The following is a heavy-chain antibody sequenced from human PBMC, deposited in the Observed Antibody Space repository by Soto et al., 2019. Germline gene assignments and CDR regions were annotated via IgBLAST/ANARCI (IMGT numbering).Heavy chain of an antibody. CDR3: ARAQYYDFWSGYHSYYYYYMDV. V-gene: IGHV4-59*01. Sequence: SETLSLTCTVSGGSISSYYWSWIRQPPGKGLEWIGYIYYSGSTNYNPSLKSRVTISVDTSKNQFSLKLSSVTAADTAVYYCARAQYYDFWSGYHSYYYYYMDVWGKGTTVTVSS. CDR2: IYYSGST. J-gene: IGHJ6*03. D-gene: IGHD3-3*01. CDR1: GGSISSYY.